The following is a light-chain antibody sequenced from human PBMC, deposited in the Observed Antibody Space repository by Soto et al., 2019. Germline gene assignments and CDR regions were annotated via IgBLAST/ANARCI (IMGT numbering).Light chain of an antibody. J-gene: IGKJ3*01. CDR3: QQYNNWPFT. Sequence: DIVMTQSPATLSVSLGERATLSCRASQSVSTNLAWYQHKPGQAPRLLIYGASARATGFPARFSGSGSGTEFTLTISSLQSEDFAVYYCQQYNNWPFTFGPGTKVDIK. V-gene: IGKV3-15*01. CDR2: GAS. CDR1: QSVSTN.